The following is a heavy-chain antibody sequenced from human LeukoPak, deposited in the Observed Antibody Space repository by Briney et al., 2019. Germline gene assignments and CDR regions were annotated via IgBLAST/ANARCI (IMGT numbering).Heavy chain of an antibody. CDR3: ARGVGFSDDVVVVAATRRFYY. J-gene: IGHJ4*02. V-gene: IGHV4-34*01. Sequence: SETLSLTCAVYGGSFSGYYWSWIRQPPGKGLEWIGEINHSGSTNYNPSLKSRVTISVDTSKNQFSLKLSSVTAADTAVYYCARGVGFSDDVVVVAATRRFYYWGQGTLVTVSS. D-gene: IGHD2-15*01. CDR1: GGSFSGYY. CDR2: INHSGST.